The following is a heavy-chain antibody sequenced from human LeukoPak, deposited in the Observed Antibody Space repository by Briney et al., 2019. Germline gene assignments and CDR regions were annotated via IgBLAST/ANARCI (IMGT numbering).Heavy chain of an antibody. CDR1: GGSISSSSYY. Sequence: SETLSLTCTVSGGSISSSSYYWGWIRQPPGKGLEWVGSIHYSGSTYYNPSLKNRLTISVDTSKKQLSLKLNSVTAADTGVYSRASHAGLAVAATGFDYWGQGTLVTVSS. CDR3: ASHAGLAVAATGFDY. CDR2: IHYSGST. J-gene: IGHJ4*02. D-gene: IGHD6-19*01. V-gene: IGHV4-39*01.